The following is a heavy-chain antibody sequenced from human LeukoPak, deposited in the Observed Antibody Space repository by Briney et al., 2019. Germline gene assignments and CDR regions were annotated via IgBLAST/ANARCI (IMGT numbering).Heavy chain of an antibody. CDR1: GYAFSGDW. D-gene: IGHD1-14*01. Sequence: GGSLRLSXKGSGYAFSGDWMHWVRQAPGKGLVWVSRINNDGSSTGYADSVTGRFTISRDNAKNRLFLQMSSLRAEDTAVYYCASFNPISLSDYWGQGTLVTVSS. V-gene: IGHV3-74*01. CDR2: INNDGSST. J-gene: IGHJ4*02. CDR3: ASFNPISLSDY.